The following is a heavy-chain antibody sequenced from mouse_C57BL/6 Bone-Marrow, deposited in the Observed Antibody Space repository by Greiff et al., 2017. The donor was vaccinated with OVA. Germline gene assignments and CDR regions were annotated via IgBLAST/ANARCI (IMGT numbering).Heavy chain of an antibody. J-gene: IGHJ1*03. CDR1: GYTFTDYY. V-gene: IGHV1-26*01. CDR3: ARGANWYFDG. Sequence: EVKLQQSGPELVKPGASVKISCKASGYTFTDYYMNWVKQSHGKSLEWIGDINPNNGGTSYNQKFKGKATLTVDKSSSTAYMELRSLTSEDSAVYYCARGANWYFDGWGTGTTVTVSS. CDR2: INPNNGGT.